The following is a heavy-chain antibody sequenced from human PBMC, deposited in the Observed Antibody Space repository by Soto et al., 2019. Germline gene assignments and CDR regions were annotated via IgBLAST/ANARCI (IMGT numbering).Heavy chain of an antibody. J-gene: IGHJ4*02. Sequence: SGPTLVKPTQTLTLTCTFSGFSLSTSGVGVGWIRQPPGKALEWLALIYWDDDKRYSPSLKSRLTITKDTSKNQVVLTMTNMDPVDTATYYCAHTIHLTYYDFRGFDYWGQGTLVTVSS. CDR3: AHTIHLTYYDFRGFDY. V-gene: IGHV2-5*02. CDR2: IYWDDDK. CDR1: GFSLSTSGVG. D-gene: IGHD3-3*01.